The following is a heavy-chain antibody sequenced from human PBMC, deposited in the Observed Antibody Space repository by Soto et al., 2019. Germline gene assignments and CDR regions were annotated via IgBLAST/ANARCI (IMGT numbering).Heavy chain of an antibody. D-gene: IGHD4-17*01. V-gene: IGHV3-66*01. CDR3: ARDPWVGDIGDY. CDR2: IYSGGNT. Sequence: DVQLVESGGGLVLRGEALRLSCAASGFTVGSAYMSWVRQAPGKGLEWVAGIYSGGNTYYADSVKGRFTISRDTSKNRLYLQMNSLRAEDAPIYYCARDPWVGDIGDYWGQGTLVTVSS. J-gene: IGHJ4*02. CDR1: GFTVGSAY.